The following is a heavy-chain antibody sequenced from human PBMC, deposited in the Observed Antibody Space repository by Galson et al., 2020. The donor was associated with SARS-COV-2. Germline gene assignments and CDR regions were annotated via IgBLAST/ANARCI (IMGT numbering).Heavy chain of an antibody. CDR1: GGSISSSSYY. V-gene: IGHV4-39*01. CDR2: IYYSGST. D-gene: IGHD3-3*01. Sequence: SETLSLTCTVSGGSISSSSYYWGWIRQPPGKGLEWIGSIYYSGSTYYNPSLKSRVTISVDTSKNQFSLKLSSVTAADTAVYYCARTTIFGVVDRVDYWGQGTLVTVSS. CDR3: ARTTIFGVVDRVDY. J-gene: IGHJ4*02.